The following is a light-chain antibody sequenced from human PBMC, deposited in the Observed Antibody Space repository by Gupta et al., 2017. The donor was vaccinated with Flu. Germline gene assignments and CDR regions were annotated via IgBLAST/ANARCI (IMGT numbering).Light chain of an antibody. CDR1: ALPKKY. V-gene: IGLV3-10*01. CDR3: YSTDTSGNHRV. Sequence: SYELTQPPSVSVSPGQTARITCSGDALPKKYAYRYQQKSGQAPVLIIYEDRKRPSGIPERFSGSSSGTMATLTISGAQVEDEADYYCYSTDTSGNHRVFGGGTNLTVL. CDR2: EDR. J-gene: IGLJ3*02.